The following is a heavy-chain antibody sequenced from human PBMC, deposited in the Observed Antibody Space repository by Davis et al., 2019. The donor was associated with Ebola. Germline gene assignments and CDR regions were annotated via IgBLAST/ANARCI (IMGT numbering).Heavy chain of an antibody. V-gene: IGHV4-4*07. J-gene: IGHJ4*02. D-gene: IGHD1-26*01. CDR1: GGSISSYY. CDR2: IYTSGST. CDR3: ARGGIIEWEPVYFDY. Sequence: PSETLSLTCTVSGGSISSYYWSWIRQPAGKGLEWIGRIYTSGSTNYNPSLKSRVTMSVDTSKNQFSLKLSSVTAADTAVYYCARGGIIEWEPVYFDYWGQGTLVTVSS.